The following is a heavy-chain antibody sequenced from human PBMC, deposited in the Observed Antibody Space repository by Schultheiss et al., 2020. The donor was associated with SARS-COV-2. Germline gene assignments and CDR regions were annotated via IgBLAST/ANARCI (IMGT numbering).Heavy chain of an antibody. J-gene: IGHJ4*02. CDR2: IWYDGSNK. D-gene: IGHD5-18*01. CDR3: ASTFDTALVN. Sequence: GGSLRLSCAASGFTFSSYGMHWVRQAPGKGLEWVAVIWYDGSNKYYADSVKGRFTISRDNAKNSLYLQMNSLRAEDTALYHYASTFDTALVNWGQGTLVTVSS. V-gene: IGHV3-33*03. CDR1: GFTFSSYG.